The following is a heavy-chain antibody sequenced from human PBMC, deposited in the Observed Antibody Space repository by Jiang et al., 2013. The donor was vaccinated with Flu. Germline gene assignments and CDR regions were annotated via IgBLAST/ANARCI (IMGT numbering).Heavy chain of an antibody. CDR1: GYTFPDYA. J-gene: IGHJ6*02. Sequence: GAEVKKPGASVKVSCKASGYTFPDYAMHWVRQAPGQGLEWMGWIHGGNGNTKYSQKLQGRVTITRDTSATTAYMELSSLRSEDTAVYYCARAPRSSGYYYYRMDVWGQGTTVTVSS. CDR2: IHGGNGNT. D-gene: IGHD1-26*01. CDR3: ARAPRSSGYYYYRMDV. V-gene: IGHV1-3*01.